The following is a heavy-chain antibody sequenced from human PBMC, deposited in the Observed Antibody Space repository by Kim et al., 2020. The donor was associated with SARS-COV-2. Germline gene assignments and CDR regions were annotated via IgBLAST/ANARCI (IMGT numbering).Heavy chain of an antibody. V-gene: IGHV1-2*02. CDR3: ARPNYYDSSGYYYPYPGNYFDY. CDR2: INPNSGGT. Sequence: ASVKVSCKASGYTFTGYYMHWVRQAPGQGLEWMGWINPNSGGTNYAQKFQGRVTMTRDTSISTAYMELSRLRSDDTAVYYCARPNYYDSSGYYYPYPGNYFDYWGQGTLVTVSS. D-gene: IGHD3-22*01. J-gene: IGHJ4*02. CDR1: GYTFTGYY.